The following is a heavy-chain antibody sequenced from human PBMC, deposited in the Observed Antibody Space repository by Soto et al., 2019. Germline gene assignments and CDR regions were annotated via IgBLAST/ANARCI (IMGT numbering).Heavy chain of an antibody. V-gene: IGHV1-69*02. Sequence: QVQLVQSGAEVKKPGSSVKVSCKASGGTFSSYTISWVRQAPGQGLEWMGRIIPILGIANYAQKCQGRVTITADKSTSTAYMKMSSLRSEDTAVYYCARHYGDLEYFQHWGQGTMVTVSS. J-gene: IGHJ1*01. CDR2: IIPILGIA. CDR1: GGTFSSYT. CDR3: ARHYGDLEYFQH. D-gene: IGHD4-17*01.